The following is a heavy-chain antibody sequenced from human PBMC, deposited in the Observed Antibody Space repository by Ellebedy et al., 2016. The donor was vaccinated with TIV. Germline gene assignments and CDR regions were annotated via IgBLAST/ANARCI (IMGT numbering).Heavy chain of an antibody. V-gene: IGHV3-49*04. CDR3: TRDLTTLAAAGTGIYYYTMDV. J-gene: IGHJ6*02. CDR2: IRSKAYGGTT. CDR1: GFTFGDCA. Sequence: GGSLRLSXTASGFTFGDCAICWVRQAPGQGLEWVSFIRSKAYGGTTDYAASVKGRFTISRDDSNSIAYLQMNSLKAEDTAVYYCTRDLTTLAAAGTGIYYYTMDVWGQGTTVTVSS. D-gene: IGHD6-13*01.